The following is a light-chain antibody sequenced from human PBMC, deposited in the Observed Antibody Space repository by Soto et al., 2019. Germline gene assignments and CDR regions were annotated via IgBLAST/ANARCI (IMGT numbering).Light chain of an antibody. CDR2: DVS. CDR1: SSDVGGYIY. J-gene: IGLJ2*01. CDR3: SSYTSSSTVV. Sequence: QSALTQPASVSGSPGQSITISCTGTSSDVGGYIYVSWYQQHPGKAPKLMIYDVSNRPSGVSNRFPGSKSGNTASLTISGLQAEDEADYYCSSYTSSSTVVFGGGTKLTVL. V-gene: IGLV2-14*01.